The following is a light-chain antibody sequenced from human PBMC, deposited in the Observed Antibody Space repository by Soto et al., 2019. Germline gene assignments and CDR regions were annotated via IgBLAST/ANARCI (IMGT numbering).Light chain of an antibody. CDR2: EVF. CDR3: AAWDSSVSGRV. V-gene: IGLV2-14*02. Sequence: QSALTQPASVSGSPGQSITISCTGPSSDVGSYNLVSWYQQYPGKAPKLIIFEVFKRPSGVPDRFSDSKSGTSASLTISGLRSEDEADYYCAAWDSSVSGRVFGGGTKVTVL. CDR1: SSDVGSYNL. J-gene: IGLJ3*02.